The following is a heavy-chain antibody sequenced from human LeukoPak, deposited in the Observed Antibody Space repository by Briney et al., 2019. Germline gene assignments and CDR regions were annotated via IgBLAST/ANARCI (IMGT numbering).Heavy chain of an antibody. CDR1: GFTFSSYW. V-gene: IGHV3-74*01. Sequence: GGSLRLSCAASGFTFSSYWMHWVRRAPGKGLVWVSRINSDGSSTSYADSVKGRFTISRDNAKNTLYLQMNSLRAEDTAVYYCARDIWGMTTVTTISYWGQGTLVTVSS. CDR3: ARDIWGMTTVTTISY. D-gene: IGHD4-17*01. CDR2: INSDGSST. J-gene: IGHJ4*02.